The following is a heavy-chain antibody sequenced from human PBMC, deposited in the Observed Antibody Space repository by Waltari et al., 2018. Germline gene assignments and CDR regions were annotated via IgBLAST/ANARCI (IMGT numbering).Heavy chain of an antibody. J-gene: IGHJ4*02. CDR1: GFTFSSYA. CDR2: ISHDGSSK. V-gene: IGHV3-30*18. CDR3: AKDRYGWGGYSDS. D-gene: IGHD3-10*01. Sequence: QVQLVESGGGVVQPGRSLRLSCSASGFTFSSYAMYWVRQAPGKGLGWVAVISHDGSSKKYVDSVKGRFTISRDNDKDTLYLQVTSLRAEDTAVYYCAKDRYGWGGYSDSWGQGTLVTVSS.